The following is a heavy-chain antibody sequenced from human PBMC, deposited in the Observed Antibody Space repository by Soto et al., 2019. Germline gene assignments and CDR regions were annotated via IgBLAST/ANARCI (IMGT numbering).Heavy chain of an antibody. Sequence: SETLSLTCTVSGGSVSSGSYCWSWIRQPPGKGLEWIGYIYYSGSTNYNPSLKSRVTISVDTSKNQFSLKLSSVTAADTAVYYCARDTWVPAAPYYYYGMDVWGQGTTVTVSS. D-gene: IGHD2-2*01. CDR1: GGSVSSGSYC. CDR2: IYYSGST. J-gene: IGHJ6*02. CDR3: ARDTWVPAAPYYYYGMDV. V-gene: IGHV4-61*01.